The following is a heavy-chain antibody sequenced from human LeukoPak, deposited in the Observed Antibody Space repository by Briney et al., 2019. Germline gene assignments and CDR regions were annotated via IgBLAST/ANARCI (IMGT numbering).Heavy chain of an antibody. CDR2: INHSGST. CDR1: GGSFSGYY. CDR3: ARYSCTGGVCYMDY. J-gene: IGHJ4*02. D-gene: IGHD2-8*02. V-gene: IGHV4-34*01. Sequence: SETLSLTCAVYGGSFSGYYWSWIRQPPGKGLGWIGEINHSGSTNYNPSLKSRVTISVDTSKNQFSLKLSSVTAADTAVYYCARYSCTGGVCYMDYWGQGTLVTVSS.